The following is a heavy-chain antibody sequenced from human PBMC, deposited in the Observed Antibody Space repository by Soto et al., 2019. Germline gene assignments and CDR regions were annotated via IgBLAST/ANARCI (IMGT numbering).Heavy chain of an antibody. CDR2: ISYDGSNK. J-gene: IGHJ6*02. CDR1: GFTFSSYG. V-gene: IGHV3-30*18. CDR3: AKEQYSSSWYSIGNYYYYYGMDV. D-gene: IGHD6-13*01. Sequence: GGSLRLSCAASGFTFSSYGMHWVRQAPGKGLEWVAVISYDGSNKYYADSVKGRFTISRDNSKNTLYLQMNSLRAEDTAVYYCAKEQYSSSWYSIGNYYYYYGMDVWGQGTTVTVSS.